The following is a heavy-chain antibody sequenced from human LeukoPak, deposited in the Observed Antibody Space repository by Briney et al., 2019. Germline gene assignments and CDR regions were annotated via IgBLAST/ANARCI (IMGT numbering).Heavy chain of an antibody. CDR1: GFTFSSYS. V-gene: IGHV3-21*01. Sequence: GGSLRLSCAPSGFTFSSYSMNWVRQAPGRGLEGVSSISSSSSYIYYADSVKGRFTISRDNAKNSLYLQMNSLRAEDTAVYYCARVSIAAAQGAFDIWGQGTMVTVSS. CDR3: ARVSIAAAQGAFDI. CDR2: ISSSSSYI. D-gene: IGHD6-13*01. J-gene: IGHJ3*02.